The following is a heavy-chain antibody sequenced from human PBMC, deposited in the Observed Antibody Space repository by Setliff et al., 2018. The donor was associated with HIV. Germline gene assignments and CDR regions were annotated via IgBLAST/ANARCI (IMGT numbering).Heavy chain of an antibody. CDR2: IRYDGSNK. J-gene: IGHJ4*02. CDR3: AKNGLLELYYFDY. CDR1: GFTFSSYG. V-gene: IGHV3-30*02. D-gene: IGHD3-22*01. Sequence: RLSCAASGFTFSSYGMHWVRQAPGKGLEWVAFIRYDGSNKYYADSVKGRLTISRDNSKNTLYLQMNSLRAEDTAVYYCAKNGLLELYYFDYWGQGTLVTVSS.